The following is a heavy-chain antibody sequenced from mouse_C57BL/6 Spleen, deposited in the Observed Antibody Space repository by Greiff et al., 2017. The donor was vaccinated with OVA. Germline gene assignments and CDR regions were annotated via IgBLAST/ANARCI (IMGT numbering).Heavy chain of an antibody. D-gene: IGHD2-4*01. V-gene: IGHV3-6*01. CDR3: ARDPDDYDGGFAY. Sequence: DVHLVESGPGLVKPSQYLSLTCSVTGYSITSGYYWNWIRQFPGNKLEWMGYISYDGSNNYNPYLKNRISITRDTSKNQFFLKLNSVTTEDTATYYCARDPDDYDGGFAYWGQGTLVTVSA. CDR2: ISYDGSN. J-gene: IGHJ3*01. CDR1: GYSITSGYY.